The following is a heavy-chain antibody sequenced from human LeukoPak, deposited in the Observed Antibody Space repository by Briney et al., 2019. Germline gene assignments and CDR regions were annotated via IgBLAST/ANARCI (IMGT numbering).Heavy chain of an antibody. J-gene: IGHJ4*02. CDR3: ASNSFDYYGSGSYSVDY. CDR2: IYYSGST. D-gene: IGHD3-10*01. CDR1: GGSISSSYW. Sequence: SGTLSLTCAVSGGSISSSYWWSWVRQPPGKGLEWIGYIYYSGSTSYNPSLKSRVTISANTSKNQFSLKLSSVTAADTAVYYCASNSFDYYGSGSYSVDYWGQGTLVTVSS. V-gene: IGHV4-4*02.